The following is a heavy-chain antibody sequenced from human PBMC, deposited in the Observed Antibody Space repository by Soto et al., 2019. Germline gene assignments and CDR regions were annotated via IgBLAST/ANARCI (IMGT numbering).Heavy chain of an antibody. CDR1: GGTFSSHR. Sequence: SVKVSCKASGGTFSSHRINWGRQAPGQGLEWVGGIVPIYRTADYAQKFQGRVTITADESARTSYMELRSLKSQDTAVYYCVRDSGAKLSSSWGQGTRVTVSS. CDR2: IVPIYRTA. V-gene: IGHV1-69*13. D-gene: IGHD6-13*01. CDR3: VRDSGAKLSSS. J-gene: IGHJ4*02.